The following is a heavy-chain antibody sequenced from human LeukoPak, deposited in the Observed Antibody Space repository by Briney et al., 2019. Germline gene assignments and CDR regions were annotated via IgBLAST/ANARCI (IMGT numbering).Heavy chain of an antibody. CDR3: ARQVPDYNDGSGSPIWFDP. CDR2: SSYSGNT. J-gene: IGHJ5*02. Sequence: PSETLSLTCTVSGDSISSDGYSWTWIRQPPGKGLEWIGHSSYSGNTYYYPSLKSRVTISLDTSKNQFSLKLTSVTAADTAVYYCARQVPDYNDGSGSPIWFDPWGQGSMVTVSS. D-gene: IGHD3-22*01. CDR1: GDSISSDGYS. V-gene: IGHV4-30-4*08.